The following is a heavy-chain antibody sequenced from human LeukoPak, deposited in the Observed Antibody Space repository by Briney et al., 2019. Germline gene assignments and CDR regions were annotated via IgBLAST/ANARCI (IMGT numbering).Heavy chain of an antibody. D-gene: IGHD6-6*01. CDR2: ISGGGADT. CDR1: GFTFTRYA. Sequence: PGESLSLSCAASGFTFTRYALSWVRQPPGKGLEWVSAISGGGADTFYADSVKGRFTISTDISKKTLYLQMSSLRAEDTAVYYFAIGLFSTSLDLEFWGQGTLVTVSS. CDR3: AIGLFSTSLDLEF. V-gene: IGHV3-23*01. J-gene: IGHJ4*02.